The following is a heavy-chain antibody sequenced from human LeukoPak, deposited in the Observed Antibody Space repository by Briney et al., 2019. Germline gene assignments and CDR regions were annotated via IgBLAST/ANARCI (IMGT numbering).Heavy chain of an antibody. J-gene: IGHJ4*02. Sequence: PGGSLRLSRAASGFTFSSYSMNWVRQAPGKGLEWVSSISSSSSYIFYADSVKGRFTISRDNAKNSLYLQMHSLRAEDTAVYYCARDLDGYNYALDYWGQGTLVTVSS. D-gene: IGHD5-24*01. CDR3: ARDLDGYNYALDY. V-gene: IGHV3-21*01. CDR2: ISSSSSYI. CDR1: GFTFSSYS.